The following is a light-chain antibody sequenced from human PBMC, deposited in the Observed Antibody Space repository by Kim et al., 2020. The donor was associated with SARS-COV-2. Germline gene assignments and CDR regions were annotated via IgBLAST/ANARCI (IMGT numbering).Light chain of an antibody. V-gene: IGLV1-44*01. CDR1: IPNIGSNV. CDR3: AAWDDSLKGSV. CDR2: SND. J-gene: IGLJ3*02. Sequence: GQRVTMPCYVSIPNIGSNVVNWYQQLPGTAPKLRMYSNDYRPSGVPDRFSGSKSGTSASLASSGLQSEDEADYYCAAWDDSLKGSVFGGGTQLTVL.